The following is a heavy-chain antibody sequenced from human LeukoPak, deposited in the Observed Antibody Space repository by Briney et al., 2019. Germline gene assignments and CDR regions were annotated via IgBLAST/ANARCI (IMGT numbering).Heavy chain of an antibody. Sequence: ASVKVSCKVSGYTLTELSMHWVRQAPGKGLEWMGGFDPEDGETIYAQKFQGRVTMTEDTSTDTAYMELSSQRSEDTAVYYCATVNTIFSLSAFDIWGQGTMVTVSS. CDR2: FDPEDGET. CDR3: ATVNTIFSLSAFDI. CDR1: GYTLTELS. V-gene: IGHV1-24*01. D-gene: IGHD3-9*01. J-gene: IGHJ3*02.